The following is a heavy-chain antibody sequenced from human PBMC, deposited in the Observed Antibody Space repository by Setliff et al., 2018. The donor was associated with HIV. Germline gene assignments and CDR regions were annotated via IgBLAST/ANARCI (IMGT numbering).Heavy chain of an antibody. J-gene: IGHJ4*02. CDR3: ARGYSSGWSDY. V-gene: IGHV7-4-1*02. CDR2: INTDTGRT. CDR1: GYTFTSSA. D-gene: IGHD6-19*01. Sequence: ASVKVSCKASGYTFTSSAMSWVRQAPGQGLEWMGWINTDTGRTTYAQGFTGRFVFSLDTSVSTAYSQISSLKAEDTAVYFCARGYSSGWSDYWGQGALVTVSS.